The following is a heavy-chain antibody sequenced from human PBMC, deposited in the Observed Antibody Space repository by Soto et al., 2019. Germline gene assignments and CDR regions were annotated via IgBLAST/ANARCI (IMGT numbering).Heavy chain of an antibody. J-gene: IGHJ6*02. D-gene: IGHD3-10*01. CDR3: ARGRRGMAMARGSNGMGV. CDR1: GGSFSDYN. CDR2: INDSGSS. V-gene: IGHV4-34*01. Sequence: SETLSLTCAVYGGSFSDYNWNWIRQPPGKGLEWIGEINDSGSSNYNPSLKSRVTISVDTSKKQFSLKLSSVTAADTAVYYCARGRRGMAMARGSNGMGVWGQGTTVTVSS.